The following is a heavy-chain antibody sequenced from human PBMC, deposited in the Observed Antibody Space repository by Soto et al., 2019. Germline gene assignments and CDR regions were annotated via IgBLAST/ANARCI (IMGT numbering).Heavy chain of an antibody. CDR2: INAYNGNT. CDR3: ARDLEFGITIFGVVITKFDY. D-gene: IGHD3-3*01. J-gene: IGHJ4*02. Sequence: ASVKVSCKASGYTFTGYYMHWVRQAPGQGLERMGWINAYNGNTNYAQKLQGGVTMTTDTSTSTAYMELRSLRSDDTAVYYCARDLEFGITIFGVVITKFDYWGQGTLVTVSS. V-gene: IGHV1-18*04. CDR1: GYTFTGYY.